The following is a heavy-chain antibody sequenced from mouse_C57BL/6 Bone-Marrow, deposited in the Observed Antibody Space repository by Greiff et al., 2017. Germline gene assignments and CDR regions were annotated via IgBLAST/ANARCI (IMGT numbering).Heavy chain of an antibody. CDR1: GYTFTSYW. D-gene: IGHD2-3*01. J-gene: IGHJ3*01. Sequence: VQLQQPGAELVKPGASVKLSCKASGYTFTSYWMQWVKQRPGQGLEWIGGIDPSDSYTNYNQKFKGKATLTVDTSSSTAYMQLSSLTSADSAVYDCARDGGYWPFAYWGQGTLVTVSA. CDR2: IDPSDSYT. V-gene: IGHV1-50*01. CDR3: ARDGGYWPFAY.